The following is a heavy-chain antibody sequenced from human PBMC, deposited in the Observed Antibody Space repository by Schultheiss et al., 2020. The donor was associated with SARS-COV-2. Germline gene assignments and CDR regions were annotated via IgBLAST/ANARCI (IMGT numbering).Heavy chain of an antibody. D-gene: IGHD1-1*01. Sequence: SETLSLTCTVSGGSISGYYWSWIRQPPGKGLEWIGSIYYSGSTYYNPSLKSRVTISVDTSKNQFSLQLNSVTPEDTAVYYCARGFVANWNLGYWGQGTLVTVSS. CDR1: GGSISGYY. CDR3: ARGFVANWNLGY. V-gene: IGHV4-59*05. CDR2: IYYSGST. J-gene: IGHJ4*02.